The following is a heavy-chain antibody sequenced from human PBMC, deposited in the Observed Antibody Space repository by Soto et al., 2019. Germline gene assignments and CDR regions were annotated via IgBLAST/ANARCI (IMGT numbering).Heavy chain of an antibody. Sequence: DVQLLESGGGLVQPGGSLRLYCAASGFTFSDYAMSWVRQAPGKGLEWVAGIGGGDVDTYYAASVKGRFTISRDNSKNTLYLQMNNLRVEDTAVYYCAKDAVSYNGEWDWFDPWGQRTLVTVSS. V-gene: IGHV3-23*01. CDR1: GFTFSDYA. CDR2: IGGGDVDT. D-gene: IGHD3-10*01. J-gene: IGHJ5*02. CDR3: AKDAVSYNGEWDWFDP.